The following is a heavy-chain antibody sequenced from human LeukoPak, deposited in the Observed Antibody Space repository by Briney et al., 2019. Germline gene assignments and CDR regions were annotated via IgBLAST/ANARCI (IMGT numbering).Heavy chain of an antibody. J-gene: IGHJ4*02. Sequence: GASVKVSCKASGGTFSSYAISWVRQAPGQGLEWMGRIIPILGIANYAQKFQGRVTITADKSTSTDYMELSSLRSEDTAVYYCARDLGGNWNHPVGYWGQGTLVTVSS. V-gene: IGHV1-69*04. CDR2: IIPILGIA. D-gene: IGHD1-20*01. CDR1: GGTFSSYA. CDR3: ARDLGGNWNHPVGY.